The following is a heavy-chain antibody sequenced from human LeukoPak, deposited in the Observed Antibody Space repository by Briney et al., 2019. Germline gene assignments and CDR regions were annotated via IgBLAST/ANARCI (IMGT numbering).Heavy chain of an antibody. J-gene: IGHJ4*02. CDR3: TRNEAKYYDFWSGYSSGPFDY. CDR2: IRSKAYGGTT. V-gene: IGHV3-49*04. CDR1: GFTLGDYA. Sequence: PGGSLRLSCTASGFTLGDYAMSWVRQAPGKGLEWVGFIRSKAYGGTTEYAASVKGRFTISRDDSKSIAYLQMNSLKTEDTAVYYCTRNEAKYYDFWSGYSSGPFDYWGQGTLVTVSS. D-gene: IGHD3-3*01.